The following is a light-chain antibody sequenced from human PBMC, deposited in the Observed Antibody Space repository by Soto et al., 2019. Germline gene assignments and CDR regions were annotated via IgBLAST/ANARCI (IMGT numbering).Light chain of an antibody. CDR2: AAS. CDR3: LQSISAPLT. J-gene: IGKJ4*01. V-gene: IGKV1-39*01. CDR1: QSVTIY. Sequence: DIQMTQAPSSLSASVGDRVTITCRASQSVTIYLNWYQQKPGKAPKLLIYAASSLQSGVPSRFSGSGSGTDFTLTISSLQPEDSASYFCLQSISAPLTFGGGTKVEIK.